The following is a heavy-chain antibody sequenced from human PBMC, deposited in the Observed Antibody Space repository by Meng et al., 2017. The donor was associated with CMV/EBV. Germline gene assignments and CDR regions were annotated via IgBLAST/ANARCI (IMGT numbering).Heavy chain of an antibody. CDR3: ASIVGAQDY. CDR1: GGSISSSSYY. V-gene: IGHV4-39*07. J-gene: IGHJ4*02. Sequence: QLQLHASGPGLVNPSVARSLTCTVSGGSISSSSYYWGWIRQPPGKGLEWIGSIYYSGSTYYNPSLKSRVTISVDTSKNQFSLKLSSVTAADTAVYYCASIVGAQDYWGQGTLVTVSS. CDR2: IYYSGST. D-gene: IGHD1-26*01.